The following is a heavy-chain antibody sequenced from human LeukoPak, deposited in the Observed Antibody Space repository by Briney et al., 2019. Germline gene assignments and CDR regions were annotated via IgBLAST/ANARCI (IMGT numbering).Heavy chain of an antibody. CDR3: ARQQNSSGWYLYYYYYYMDV. D-gene: IGHD6-19*01. CDR2: IKQDGSEK. J-gene: IGHJ6*03. Sequence: GGSLRLPCAASGFTFSSYWMSWVRQAPGKGLEWVANIKQDGSEKYYVDSVKGRFTISRDNAKNSLYLQMNSLRAEDTAVYYCARQQNSSGWYLYYYYYYMDVWGKGTTVTVSS. V-gene: IGHV3-7*01. CDR1: GFTFSSYW.